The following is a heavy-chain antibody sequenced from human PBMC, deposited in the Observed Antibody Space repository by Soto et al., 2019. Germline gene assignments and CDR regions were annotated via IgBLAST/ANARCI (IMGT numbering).Heavy chain of an antibody. CDR3: AKDQSSGGWSRVRYYGMDG. CDR1: GFTFSSYA. D-gene: IGHD6-19*01. CDR2: TSGSGGST. V-gene: IGHV3-23*01. J-gene: IGHJ6*02. Sequence: SLRLYCASSGFTFSSYAMSWVRQAPGKGLESVSATSGSGGSTYYADSEKGRFTISRDNSKNTLYLQMNRRRAEDTAVYYCAKDQSSGGWSRVRYYGMDGWGQRTTVSGSS.